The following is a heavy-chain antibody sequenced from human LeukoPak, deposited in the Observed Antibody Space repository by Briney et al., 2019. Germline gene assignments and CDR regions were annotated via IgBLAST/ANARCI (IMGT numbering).Heavy chain of an antibody. Sequence: SETLSLTCTVSGGSISSSNYYWGWIRQPPGKGLEWIVTIYYSGTTYYNPSLESRVTISEDTSKNQFSLTLRSVTAADTAVYYCARQISDYYYYYMEVWGKGTTVTVSS. J-gene: IGHJ6*03. CDR3: ARQISDYYYYYMEV. CDR2: IYYSGTT. CDR1: GGSISSSNYY. V-gene: IGHV4-39*01. D-gene: IGHD3-10*01.